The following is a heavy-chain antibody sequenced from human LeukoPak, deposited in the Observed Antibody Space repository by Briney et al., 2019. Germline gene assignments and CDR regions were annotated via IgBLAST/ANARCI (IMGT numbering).Heavy chain of an antibody. CDR2: INPGGGSI. CDR1: GFTFSSYW. Sequence: PGRSLRLSCAASGFTFSSYWMHWVRQVPGKGLVWVARINPGGGSITYADPVKGRFTISRDNAKNTLYLQMDSLRAEDTGVYYCARSNQADDYWGQGTLVTVSS. CDR3: ARSNQADDY. V-gene: IGHV3-74*01. J-gene: IGHJ4*02. D-gene: IGHD1-14*01.